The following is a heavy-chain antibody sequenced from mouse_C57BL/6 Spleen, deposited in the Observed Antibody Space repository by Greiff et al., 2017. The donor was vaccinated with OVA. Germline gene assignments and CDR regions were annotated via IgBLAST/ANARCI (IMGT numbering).Heavy chain of an antibody. Sequence: EVQPQQSGPELVKPGASVKISCKASGYSFTGYYMNWVKQSPEKSLEWIGEINPSTGGTTYNQKFKAKATLTVDKSSSTAYMQLKSLTSEDSAVYYCARRDDYDDAMDYWGQGTSVTVSS. V-gene: IGHV1-42*01. D-gene: IGHD2-4*01. CDR2: INPSTGGT. CDR1: GYSFTGYY. CDR3: ARRDDYDDAMDY. J-gene: IGHJ4*01.